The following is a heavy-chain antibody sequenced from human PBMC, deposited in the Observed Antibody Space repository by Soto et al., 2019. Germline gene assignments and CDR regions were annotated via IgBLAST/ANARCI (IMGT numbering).Heavy chain of an antibody. D-gene: IGHD6-13*01. CDR2: INPNSGGT. Sequence: ASVKVSGKASGHTFTGYYMDWVRQAPGQGLEWMGWINPNSGGTNYAQKFQGWVTMTRDTSISTAYMELSRLRSDDTAVYYCARRDRIAAAGSEFDYWGQGTLVTVSS. V-gene: IGHV1-2*04. CDR3: ARRDRIAAAGSEFDY. CDR1: GHTFTGYY. J-gene: IGHJ4*02.